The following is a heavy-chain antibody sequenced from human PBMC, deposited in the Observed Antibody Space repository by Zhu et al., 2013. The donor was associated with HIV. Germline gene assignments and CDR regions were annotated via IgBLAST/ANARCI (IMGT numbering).Heavy chain of an antibody. CDR1: GYTFNSHG. CDR3: ARDCPSCEVADAFDI. Sequence: QVQLVQSGVEVKKPGASLKVSCKASGYTFNSHGISWVRQAPGQGLEWMGWINPDSGGTNYAQRFLGRVTMTRDTSITSAYMELTRLRSDDTAVYYCARDCPSCEVADAFDIWAKGNGDRXF. CDR2: INPDSGGT. V-gene: IGHV1-2*02. J-gene: IGHJ3*02. D-gene: IGHD5-12*01.